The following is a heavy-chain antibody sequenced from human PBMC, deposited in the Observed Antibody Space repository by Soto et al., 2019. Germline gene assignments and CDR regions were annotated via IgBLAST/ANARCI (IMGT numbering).Heavy chain of an antibody. D-gene: IGHD2-21*01. V-gene: IGHV3-11*06. CDR3: VRGGGAGLFGP. Sequence: GGSLRLSCAGSGFTFGDSYMSWIRQAPGKGLQWLSYISPGSRYPAYADSVKGRFTISRDNAKRSLYLQMMSLTAEDTAIYYCVRGGGAGLFGPWGQGTMVTVSS. CDR1: GFTFGDSY. CDR2: ISPGSRYP. J-gene: IGHJ5*02.